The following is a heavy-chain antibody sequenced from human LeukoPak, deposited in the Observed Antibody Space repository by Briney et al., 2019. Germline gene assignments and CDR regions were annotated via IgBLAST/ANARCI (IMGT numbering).Heavy chain of an antibody. CDR3: ASRHDYVWGSPYFDY. CDR1: GFTVSSNY. J-gene: IGHJ4*02. Sequence: GGSLRLSCAASGFTVSSNYMSWVRQAPGKGLEWVSVIYSGGSTYYADSVKGRFTISRDNSKNTLYLQMNSLRAEDTAVYYCASRHDYVWGSPYFDYWGQGTLVTVSS. CDR2: IYSGGST. V-gene: IGHV3-53*01. D-gene: IGHD3-16*01.